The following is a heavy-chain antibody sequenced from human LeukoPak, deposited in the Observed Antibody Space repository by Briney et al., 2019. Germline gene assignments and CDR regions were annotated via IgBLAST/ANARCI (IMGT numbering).Heavy chain of an antibody. CDR2: IIPIFGTA. J-gene: IGHJ4*02. D-gene: IGHD3-22*01. V-gene: IGHV1-69*13. Sequence: ASVKVSCKASGGTFSSYAISWVRQAPGQGLEWMGGIIPIFGTANYAQKFQGRVTMTADESTSTAYMELSSLRSEDTAVYYCASHYYDSSGYYYGFDYWGQGTLVTASS. CDR3: ASHYYDSSGYYYGFDY. CDR1: GGTFSSYA.